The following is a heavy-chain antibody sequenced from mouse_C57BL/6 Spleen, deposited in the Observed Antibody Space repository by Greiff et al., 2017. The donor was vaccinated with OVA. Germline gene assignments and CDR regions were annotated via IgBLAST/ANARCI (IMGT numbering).Heavy chain of an antibody. CDR1: GFTFSSYA. J-gene: IGHJ3*01. Sequence: EVKVVESGGGLVKPGGSLKLSCAASGFTFSSYAMSWVRQTPEKRLEWVATISDGGSYTYYPDNVKGRFTISRDNAKNNLYLLMSHLKSEDTAMYYCAREEALLRGWFAYWGQGTLVTVSA. D-gene: IGHD1-2*01. CDR3: AREEALLRGWFAY. V-gene: IGHV5-4*01. CDR2: ISDGGSYT.